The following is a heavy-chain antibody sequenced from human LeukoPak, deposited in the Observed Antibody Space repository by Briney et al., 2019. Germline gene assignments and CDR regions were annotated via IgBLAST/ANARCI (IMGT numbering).Heavy chain of an antibody. V-gene: IGHV4-4*02. CDR2: IYHSGST. CDR1: GRSISSSNW. Sequence: SGTLSLTCAVSGRSISSSNWWSWVRPPPGKGLEWIGEIYHSGSTNYNPSLKSRVTISVDKSKNQFSLKLNSVTAADTAVYYCAKSNGYGLVDIWGQGTMVTVSS. CDR3: AKSNGYGLVDI. J-gene: IGHJ3*02. D-gene: IGHD3-10*01.